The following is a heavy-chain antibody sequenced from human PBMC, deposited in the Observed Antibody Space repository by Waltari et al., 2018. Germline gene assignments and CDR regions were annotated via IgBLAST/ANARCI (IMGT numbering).Heavy chain of an antibody. CDR2: IGDGGDT. J-gene: IGHJ4*02. CDR1: GSALINNG. Sequence: VPLLESGGGWVPPGGSLRLSRAASGSALINNGMSWVRQAPGKGLGWVSGIGDGGDTHYADSVKGRFTISRDNSKNMLYLQMNSLSAEDTAVYYCTKGAWGSVCDYWGQGTLVTVSS. D-gene: IGHD2-15*01. V-gene: IGHV3-23*01. CDR3: TKGAWGSVCDY.